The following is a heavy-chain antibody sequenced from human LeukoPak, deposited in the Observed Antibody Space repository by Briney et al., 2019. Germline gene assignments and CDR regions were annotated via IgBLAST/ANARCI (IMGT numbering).Heavy chain of an antibody. D-gene: IGHD3-10*01. V-gene: IGHV3-74*01. CDR1: GFTFSNYA. Sequence: GGSLRLSCAASGFTFSNYATSWVRQAPGKGLVWVSRINTDGSITNYADSVKGRFSISRDNAKNTLYLQMSSLRAEDTAVYYCARDRGPRTGFMVREAYDYWGQGTLVTVSS. CDR3: ARDRGPRTGFMVREAYDY. CDR2: INTDGSIT. J-gene: IGHJ4*02.